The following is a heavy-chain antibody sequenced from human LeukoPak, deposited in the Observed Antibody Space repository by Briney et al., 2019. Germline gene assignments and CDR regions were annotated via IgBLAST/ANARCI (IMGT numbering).Heavy chain of an antibody. V-gene: IGHV3-23*01. D-gene: IGHD2-21*01. Sequence: GGSLRLSCAASGFTFSSRAMSWVRQAPGKGLEWVSAISGSGGSTYYADSVKGRFTISRDSAKNSLYLQMNSLRAEDTAVYYCASSIDVDYWGQGTLVTVSS. CDR2: ISGSGGST. CDR3: ASSIDVDY. J-gene: IGHJ4*02. CDR1: GFTFSSRA.